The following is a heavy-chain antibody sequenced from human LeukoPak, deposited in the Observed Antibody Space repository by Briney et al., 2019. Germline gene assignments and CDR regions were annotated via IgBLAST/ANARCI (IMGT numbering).Heavy chain of an antibody. D-gene: IGHD1-26*01. CDR1: GFTVSSNY. Sequence: GGSLRLSXAASGFTVSSNYMSWVRQAPGKGLEWVSVIYSGGSTYYADSVKGRFTISRDNSKNTLYLQMNSLRAEDTAVYYCAKDQGVGATRGYYFDYWGQGTLVTVSS. CDR2: IYSGGST. J-gene: IGHJ4*02. V-gene: IGHV3-53*05. CDR3: AKDQGVGATRGYYFDY.